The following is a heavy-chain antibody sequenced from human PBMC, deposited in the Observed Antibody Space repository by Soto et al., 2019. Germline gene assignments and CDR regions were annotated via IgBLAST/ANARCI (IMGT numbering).Heavy chain of an antibody. CDR3: AREDGSGSGPRSDSYYYGMDV. Sequence: GGSLRLSCAASGFTFSSYWMSWVRQAPGKGLEWVANIKQDGSEKYYEDSVKGRFTISRDNAKNSLYLQMNSLRAEDTAVYYCAREDGSGSGPRSDSYYYGMDVWGQGTTVTVSS. CDR1: GFTFSSYW. V-gene: IGHV3-7*05. J-gene: IGHJ6*02. D-gene: IGHD3-10*01. CDR2: IKQDGSEK.